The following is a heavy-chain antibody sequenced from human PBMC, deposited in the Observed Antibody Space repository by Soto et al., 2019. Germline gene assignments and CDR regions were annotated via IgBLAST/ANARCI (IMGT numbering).Heavy chain of an antibody. J-gene: IGHJ4*02. V-gene: IGHV3-66*01. Sequence: GGSLRLSCAASGFTVSSNYMSWVRQAPGKGLEWVSIIYSGGSTYYADSMKGRFTISRDNSKNTLYLQMNSLRAEDTAVYYCARESIVGATNTFDYWGQGTLVTVSS. CDR1: GFTVSSNY. CDR2: IYSGGST. D-gene: IGHD1-26*01. CDR3: ARESIVGATNTFDY.